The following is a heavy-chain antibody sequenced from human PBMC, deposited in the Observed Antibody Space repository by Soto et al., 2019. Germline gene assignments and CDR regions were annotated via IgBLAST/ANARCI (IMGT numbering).Heavy chain of an antibody. D-gene: IGHD3-3*01. Sequence: GESLKISCKGSGYSFTSYWIGWVRQMPGKGREWMVIICPGDSDTRYSPSFQGQVTISADKSISTAYLQWSSLKASDTAMYYCAPLPYYDFWSGSEYWGQGTLVTVSS. V-gene: IGHV5-51*01. CDR2: ICPGDSDT. J-gene: IGHJ4*02. CDR1: GYSFTSYW. CDR3: APLPYYDFWSGSEY.